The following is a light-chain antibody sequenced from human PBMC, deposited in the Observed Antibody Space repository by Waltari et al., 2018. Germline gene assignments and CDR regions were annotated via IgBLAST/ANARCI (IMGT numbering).Light chain of an antibody. CDR1: WSNLGAGYD. CDR3: QSYDTSLGVV. Sequence: QSVLTQPPSVSGAPGQRVTISRTRSWSNLGAGYDIHWYQQLPGKAPPLLVYGVNTRPPGVPDRFFGSKSGTSASLAIPGLQPEDEADYYCQSYDTSLGVVFGGGTKLTVL. CDR2: GVN. V-gene: IGLV1-40*01. J-gene: IGLJ2*01.